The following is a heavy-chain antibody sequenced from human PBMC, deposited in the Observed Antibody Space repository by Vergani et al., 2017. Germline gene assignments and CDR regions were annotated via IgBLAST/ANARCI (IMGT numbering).Heavy chain of an antibody. CDR2: IYTSGST. J-gene: IGHJ5*02. D-gene: IGHD3-10*01. Sequence: QVQLPESGPGLVKPSETLSLTCSVSGGSITSYYWSWIRQPAGKGLEWIGRIYTSGSTKYNPSLKSRVTMSVDTSKNQFSLKLNSVSASDTAMYSCARGVRQYYYGSGSYYYWFDPWGQGTLVTVSS. V-gene: IGHV4-4*07. CDR1: GGSITSYY. CDR3: ARGVRQYYYGSGSYYYWFDP.